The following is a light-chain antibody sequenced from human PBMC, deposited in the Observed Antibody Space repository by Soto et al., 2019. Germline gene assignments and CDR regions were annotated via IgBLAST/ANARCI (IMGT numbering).Light chain of an antibody. Sequence: QSALTQPASVSGSPGQSITISCTGTSSDVGGYNYVSWYQQQSGKAPKLMIHEVSNRPSGVSSRFSGSKSGNTGSLTISGLKAEDEADYYCSSYTSSRAYVFGIGTKVTV. V-gene: IGLV2-14*01. CDR1: SSDVGGYNY. CDR2: EVS. CDR3: SSYTSSRAYV. J-gene: IGLJ1*01.